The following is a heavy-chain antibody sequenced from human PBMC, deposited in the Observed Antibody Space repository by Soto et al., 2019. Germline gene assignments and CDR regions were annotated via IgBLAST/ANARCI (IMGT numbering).Heavy chain of an antibody. CDR1: GFTFSSCA. CDR2: ISYDGSNK. J-gene: IGHJ4*02. D-gene: IGHD3-3*01. V-gene: IGHV3-30-3*01. CDR3: ARDKRDLRFLEWSYYFDY. Sequence: PGGSLRLSCAASGFTFSSCAMHWVRQAPGKGLEWVALISYDGSNKYYADSVKGRFTISRDNSKNTLYLQMNSLRAEDTAVYYCARDKRDLRFLEWSYYFDYWGQGTRVTVSS.